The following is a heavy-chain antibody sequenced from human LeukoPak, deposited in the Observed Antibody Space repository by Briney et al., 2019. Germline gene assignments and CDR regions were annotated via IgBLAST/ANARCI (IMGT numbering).Heavy chain of an antibody. J-gene: IGHJ5*02. CDR3: AKLPELSWFDP. CDR1: GFTFSSYA. Sequence: GGSLRLSCAASGFTFSSYAMHWVRQAPGKGLEYVSAISSNGGSTYYANSVKGRFTISRDNSKNTLYLQMNSLRAEDTAVYYCAKLPELSWFDPWGQGTLVTVSS. V-gene: IGHV3-64*01. D-gene: IGHD1-7*01. CDR2: ISSNGGST.